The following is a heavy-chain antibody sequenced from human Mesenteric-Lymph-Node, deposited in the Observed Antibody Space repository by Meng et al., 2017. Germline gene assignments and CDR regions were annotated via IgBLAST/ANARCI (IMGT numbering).Heavy chain of an antibody. CDR1: GDSVYDNSVA. J-gene: IGHJ4*02. V-gene: IGHV6-1*01. CDR3: SRGRNGGVDY. D-gene: IGHD4-23*01. CDR2: TYYRSNWYN. Sequence: SETLSLTCAISGDSVYDNSVAWNWIRQSPSRGLEWLGRTYYRSNWYNDYAVSVKSRLTINLDTAKIQFSLQLRSVTPDDTAVYYCSRGRNGGVDYWGQGTLVTVSS.